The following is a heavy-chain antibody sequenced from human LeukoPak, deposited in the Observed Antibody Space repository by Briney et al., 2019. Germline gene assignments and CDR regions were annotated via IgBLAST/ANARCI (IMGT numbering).Heavy chain of an antibody. Sequence: ASVKVSCKASGGTFSSYTISWVRQAPGQGLEWMGRIIPILGIANYAQKVQGRVTITADKSTSTAYMELSSLSYEDTDVCYCAVLGGGELLIWGQGTMVTVSS. CDR3: AVLGGGELLI. D-gene: IGHD1-26*01. CDR2: IIPILGIA. CDR1: GGTFSSYT. J-gene: IGHJ3*02. V-gene: IGHV1-69*02.